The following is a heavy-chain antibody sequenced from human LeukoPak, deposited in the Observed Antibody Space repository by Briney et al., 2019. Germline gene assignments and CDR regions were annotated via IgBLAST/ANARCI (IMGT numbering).Heavy chain of an antibody. CDR3: AKLPRGYCSSASCPNWFDP. CDR1: GFSFSTYA. CDR2: ISDSGLTT. V-gene: IGHV3-23*01. Sequence: GGSLRLSCAASGFSFSTYAMSWVRQAPGKGLTWVSAISDSGLTTYYADFVKGRFTISRDNSKNTLYLQMNSLRAEDSAVYYCAKLPRGYCSSASCPNWFDPWGQGTLVTVSS. J-gene: IGHJ5*02. D-gene: IGHD2-2*01.